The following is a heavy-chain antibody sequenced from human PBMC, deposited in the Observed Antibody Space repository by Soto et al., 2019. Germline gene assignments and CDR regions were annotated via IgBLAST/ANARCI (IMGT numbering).Heavy chain of an antibody. V-gene: IGHV3-21*01. Sequence: PGGALRLSCAASGFTLSSYSMKWVRPAPGKGLGGVSSISSSSSYIYYADSGKGRLTISRDNAKNSLYLQMKSLRAEDTAVYYCARDSSPPLKDSSSWYYSGMDVWGQGTTVTVSS. J-gene: IGHJ6*02. CDR1: GFTLSSYS. D-gene: IGHD6-13*01. CDR3: ARDSSPPLKDSSSWYYSGMDV. CDR2: ISSSSSYI.